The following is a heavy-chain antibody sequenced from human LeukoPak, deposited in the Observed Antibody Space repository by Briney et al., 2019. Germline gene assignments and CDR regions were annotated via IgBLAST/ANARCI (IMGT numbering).Heavy chain of an antibody. Sequence: GSSVKVSCKASGGTFSNYAISWVRQAPGQGLEWLGGIIPMFGTAKYAQKFQGRVTITTDESTTTAYVELISLRFEDTAVYYCLRRQALRGRHRAFDPWGQGTLVTVTS. CDR3: LRRQALRGRHRAFDP. D-gene: IGHD6-25*01. CDR2: IIPMFGTA. V-gene: IGHV1-69*05. J-gene: IGHJ5*02. CDR1: GGTFSNYA.